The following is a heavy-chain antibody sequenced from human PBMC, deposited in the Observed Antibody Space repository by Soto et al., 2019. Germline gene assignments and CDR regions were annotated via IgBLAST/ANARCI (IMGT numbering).Heavy chain of an antibody. V-gene: IGHV1-8*01. CDR2: MNPNSGNT. Sequence: SSVNVSCKSSVYTFTSYDINWVRQATGQGLEWMGWMNPNSGNTGYAQKFHGRVTMTRNTSISTAYMELSSLRSEDTAVYYCARAPIDYSNYYYYGMDVWGQGTTVTVSS. J-gene: IGHJ6*02. D-gene: IGHD4-4*01. CDR1: VYTFTSYD. CDR3: ARAPIDYSNYYYYGMDV.